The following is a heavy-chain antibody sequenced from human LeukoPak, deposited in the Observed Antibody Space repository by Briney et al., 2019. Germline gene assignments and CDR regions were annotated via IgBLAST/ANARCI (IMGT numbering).Heavy chain of an antibody. Sequence: GGSLRLSCAASGFTFSSYEMNWVRQAPGKGLEWVSTISGTSGGTYYADSVKGRFTISRDNSKNTLYLQMNSLRDEDTTVYYCARRGTGIAGNRQCYFDFWGQGTLVTVSS. CDR2: ISGTSGGT. CDR3: ARRGTGIAGNRQCYFDF. V-gene: IGHV3-23*01. D-gene: IGHD6-13*01. J-gene: IGHJ4*02. CDR1: GFTFSSYE.